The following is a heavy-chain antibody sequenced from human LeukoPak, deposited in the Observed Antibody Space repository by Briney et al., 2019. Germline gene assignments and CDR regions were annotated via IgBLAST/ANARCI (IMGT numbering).Heavy chain of an antibody. D-gene: IGHD1-1*01. J-gene: IGHJ4*02. Sequence: SETLSLTCAVYGGSFSGYYWSWIRQPPGKGLEWIGEISHSGSTNYNPSLKSRVTISVDTSKNQFSLKLSSVTAADTAVYYCARGRGNDDPELDYWGQGTLVTVSS. CDR3: ARGRGNDDPELDY. V-gene: IGHV4-34*01. CDR2: ISHSGST. CDR1: GGSFSGYY.